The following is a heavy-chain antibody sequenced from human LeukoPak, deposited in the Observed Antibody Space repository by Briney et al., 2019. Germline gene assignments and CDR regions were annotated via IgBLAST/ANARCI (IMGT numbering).Heavy chain of an antibody. D-gene: IGHD2-2*01. Sequence: PGGSLRLSCAASGFTFSDYYMSWIRQAPGKGLEWVSYISSSGSTIYYADSVKGRFTISRDNAKNSLYLQMNSLRAEDTAVYYCATDIVVVPAAIRKNYYYYYGMDVWGQGTTVTVSS. CDR3: ATDIVVVPAAIRKNYYYYYGMDV. J-gene: IGHJ6*02. V-gene: IGHV3-11*04. CDR1: GFTFSDYY. CDR2: ISSSGSTI.